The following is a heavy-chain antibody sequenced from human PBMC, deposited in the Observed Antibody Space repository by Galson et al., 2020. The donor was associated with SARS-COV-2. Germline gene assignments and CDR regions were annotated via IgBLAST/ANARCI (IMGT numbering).Heavy chain of an antibody. CDR1: GDSISSGAYY. D-gene: IGHD3-10*01. Sequence: SETLSLPCTVSGDSISSGAYYWSWIRQHPGQGLECIGYMYYSGRTYYSPSRKSRVTMSLDPSENQFSQKLYPVTAAYAAVYYCSRGRGRAALCLFYYWGQGILVTVSS. CDR2: MYYSGRT. CDR3: SRGRGRAALCLFYY. J-gene: IGHJ4*02. V-gene: IGHV4-31*03.